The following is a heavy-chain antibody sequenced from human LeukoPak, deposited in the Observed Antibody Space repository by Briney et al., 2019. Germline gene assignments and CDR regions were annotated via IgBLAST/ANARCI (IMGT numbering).Heavy chain of an antibody. CDR3: AKDGSAGIAPAGTFDY. CDR2: MSYDGSNK. D-gene: IGHD6-13*01. Sequence: GGSLRLSCAASGFTFSSYSMNWVRQAPGKGLEWVAVMSYDGSNKYYADSVKGRFTISRDNPKSTLYLQMNSLRAEDTAVFYCAKDGSAGIAPAGTFDYWGQGTLVTVSS. J-gene: IGHJ4*02. CDR1: GFTFSSYS. V-gene: IGHV3-30*18.